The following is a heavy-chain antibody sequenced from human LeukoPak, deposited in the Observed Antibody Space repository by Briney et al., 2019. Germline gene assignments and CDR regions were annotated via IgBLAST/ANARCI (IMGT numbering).Heavy chain of an antibody. CDR1: GGSISGYY. CDR3: ARQVVVAATDSFDI. J-gene: IGHJ3*02. V-gene: IGHV4-59*01. D-gene: IGHD2-15*01. CDR2: IHYSGST. Sequence: SETLSLTCTVSGGSISGYYWSWIRQPPGKGLEWIAYIHYSGSTNYNPSLKSRVTISVDTSKNQFSLKLNSVTAADTAVYYCARQVVVAATDSFDIWGQGTMVTVSS.